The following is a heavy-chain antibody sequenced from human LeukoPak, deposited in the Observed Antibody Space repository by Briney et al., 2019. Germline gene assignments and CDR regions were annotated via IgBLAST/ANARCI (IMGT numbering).Heavy chain of an antibody. J-gene: IGHJ6*02. D-gene: IGHD4-23*01. CDR2: IYTSGST. V-gene: IGHV4-61*02. CDR3: AREVVTGHYYYYYGMDV. Sequence: SETLSLTCTVSGGSISSGSYYWRWIRQPAGKGLEWIGRIYTSGSTNYNPSLKSRVTISVDTSKNQFSLKLSSVTAADTAVYYCAREVVTGHYYYYYGMDVWGQGTTVTVSS. CDR1: GGSISSGSYY.